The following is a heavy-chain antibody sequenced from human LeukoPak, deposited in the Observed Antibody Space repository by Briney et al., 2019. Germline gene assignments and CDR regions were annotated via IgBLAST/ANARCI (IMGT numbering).Heavy chain of an antibody. CDR2: IYSGGNT. Sequence: GGSLRLSCAASGFTVSNNFMTWVRQAPGKGPECVSVIYSGGNTYYADSVKGRFTISRDNSKNTLYLQMNSLRAEDTAVYYCANANLGYCSSTSCAQDYWGQGTLVTVSS. CDR1: GFTVSNNF. D-gene: IGHD2-2*01. J-gene: IGHJ4*02. CDR3: ANANLGYCSSTSCAQDY. V-gene: IGHV3-53*01.